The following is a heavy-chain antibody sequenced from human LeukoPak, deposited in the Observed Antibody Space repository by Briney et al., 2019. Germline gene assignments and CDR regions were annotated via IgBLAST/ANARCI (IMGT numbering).Heavy chain of an antibody. CDR3: ARVGRGVNWYFDL. CDR2: IYYSGST. D-gene: IGHD3-10*01. J-gene: IGHJ2*01. Sequence: SETLSLTCTVSGGSISSYYWSWIRQPPGKGLEWIGYIYYSGSTNYNPSLKSRVTISVDTSNNQFSLKLNSGTAADTAVYYCARVGRGVNWYFDLWGRGTLVTASS. CDR1: GGSISSYY. V-gene: IGHV4-59*01.